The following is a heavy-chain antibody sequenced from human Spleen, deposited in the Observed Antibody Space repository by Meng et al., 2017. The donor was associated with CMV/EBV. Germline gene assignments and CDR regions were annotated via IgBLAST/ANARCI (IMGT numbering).Heavy chain of an antibody. CDR1: GFTFSSYA. CDR2: TSGSGGRT. V-gene: IGHV3-23*01. Sequence: GGSLRLSCAASGFTFSSYAMTWVRQAPGKGLEWVSATSGSGGRTYYADSVKGRFTISRDNSRNTLDLQMNSLRAEDTAIYYCAKDVSSSGYLSGWFDPWGQGTLVTVSS. D-gene: IGHD3-22*01. J-gene: IGHJ5*02. CDR3: AKDVSSSGYLSGWFDP.